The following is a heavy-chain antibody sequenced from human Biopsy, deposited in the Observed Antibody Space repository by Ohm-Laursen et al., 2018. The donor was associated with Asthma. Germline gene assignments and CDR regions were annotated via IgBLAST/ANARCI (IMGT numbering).Heavy chain of an antibody. J-gene: IGHJ4*02. CDR1: FGFITSGGYY. Sequence: TLSLTCTVSFGFITSGGYYWTWIRQHPGKGLEWIGFIYYSGSTYYNPSLKSRVSILIDTSKNQFSLKLSSVTAADTAVYYCARAQDYYDSRGYYRSFDYWGQRTLVTVSS. CDR3: ARAQDYYDSRGYYRSFDY. V-gene: IGHV4-31*03. D-gene: IGHD3-22*01. CDR2: IYYSGST.